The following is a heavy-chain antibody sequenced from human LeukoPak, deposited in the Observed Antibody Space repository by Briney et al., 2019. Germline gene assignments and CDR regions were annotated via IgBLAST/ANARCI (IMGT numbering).Heavy chain of an antibody. Sequence: ASVKVSCKASGGTFSSYAISWVRQAPGQGLEWMGGIIPIFGTANYAQKFQGRVTITADESTSTAYMELSSLRSEDTAVYYCARLTVGVPFYFDYWGQGTLVTVSS. D-gene: IGHD1-26*01. J-gene: IGHJ4*02. CDR1: GGTFSSYA. CDR3: ARLTVGVPFYFDY. V-gene: IGHV1-69*13. CDR2: IIPIFGTA.